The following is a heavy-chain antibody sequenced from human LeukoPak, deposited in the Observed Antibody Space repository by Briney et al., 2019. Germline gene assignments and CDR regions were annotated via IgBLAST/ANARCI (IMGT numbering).Heavy chain of an antibody. Sequence: GGSLRLSCAASGFTFSNYWMHWVRQVPEKGLVWVSRVNPDGSSLTHANPVKGRFTSSRDNARNTLYLQMNRLRVEDTAVYYCARGGSYGDYWGQGILVTVSS. J-gene: IGHJ4*02. CDR3: ARGGSYGDY. D-gene: IGHD3-16*01. V-gene: IGHV3-74*01. CDR2: VNPDGSSL. CDR1: GFTFSNYW.